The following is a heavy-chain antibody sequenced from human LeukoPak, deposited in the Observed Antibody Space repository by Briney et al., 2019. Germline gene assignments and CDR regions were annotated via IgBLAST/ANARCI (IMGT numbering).Heavy chain of an antibody. Sequence: SETLSLTCTVSGGSISSYYWSWIRQPPGKGLERIGYIYYSGSTNYNPSLKSLVTISVDTSKNQFSLKLSSVTAAGTAVYYCASYSSSSGWFDPWGQGTLVTVSS. V-gene: IGHV4-59*01. CDR3: ASYSSSSGWFDP. CDR1: GGSISSYY. CDR2: IYYSGST. D-gene: IGHD6-6*01. J-gene: IGHJ5*02.